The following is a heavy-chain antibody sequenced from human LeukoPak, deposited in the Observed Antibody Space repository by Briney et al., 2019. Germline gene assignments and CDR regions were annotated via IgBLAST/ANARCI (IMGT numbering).Heavy chain of an antibody. J-gene: IGHJ6*02. V-gene: IGHV1-69*13. CDR3: AESGYDYRGYYYYGMDV. Sequence: SVKVSCKASGYXFTGYYIHWVRQAPGQGLEWMGGIIPIFGTANYAQKFQGRVTITADESTSTAYMELSSLRSEDTAVYYCAESGYDYRGYYYYGMDVWGQGTTVTVSS. CDR2: IIPIFGTA. D-gene: IGHD5-12*01. CDR1: GYXFTGYY.